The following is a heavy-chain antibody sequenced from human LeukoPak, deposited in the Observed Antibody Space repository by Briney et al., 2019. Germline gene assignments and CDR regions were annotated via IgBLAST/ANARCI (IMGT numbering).Heavy chain of an antibody. CDR3: ATRLTPRWNPLNWFDP. V-gene: IGHV1-24*01. CDR2: FDPEDGET. Sequence: GASVKVSCKVSGYTLTELPMHWVRQAPGEGLEWMGGFDPEDGETIYAQKFQGRVTMTEDTSTDTAYMELSSLRSEDTAVYYCATRLTPRWNPLNWFDPWGQGTLVTVSS. D-gene: IGHD1-1*01. J-gene: IGHJ5*02. CDR1: GYTLTELP.